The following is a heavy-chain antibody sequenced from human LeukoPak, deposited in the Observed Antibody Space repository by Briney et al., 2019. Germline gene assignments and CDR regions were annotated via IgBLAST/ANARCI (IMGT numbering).Heavy chain of an antibody. Sequence: PGGPLRLSCAASGFTFSDYYMSWIRQAPGKGLEWVSYISSSGSTIYYADSVKGRFTISRDNAKNSLYLQMNSLRAEDTAVYYCARAAPGLRFYMDVWGKGTTVTVSS. D-gene: IGHD3-3*01. CDR1: GFTFSDYY. CDR2: ISSSGSTI. V-gene: IGHV3-11*01. J-gene: IGHJ6*03. CDR3: ARAAPGLRFYMDV.